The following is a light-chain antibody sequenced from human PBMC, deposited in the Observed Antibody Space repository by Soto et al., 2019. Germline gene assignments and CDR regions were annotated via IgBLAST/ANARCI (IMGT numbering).Light chain of an antibody. J-gene: IGLJ1*01. CDR2: EVS. CDR3: SLYTSENAYV. Sequence: QSVLTQPASVSGSPGQSITISCTGTSSDIGGYKYVSWYQQPPGTAPKLMIYEVSKRPSGVPDRFSGSKSGNTASLTISGLQAADEADYYCSLYTSENAYVFGTGTKVTVL. CDR1: SSDIGGYKY. V-gene: IGLV2-18*01.